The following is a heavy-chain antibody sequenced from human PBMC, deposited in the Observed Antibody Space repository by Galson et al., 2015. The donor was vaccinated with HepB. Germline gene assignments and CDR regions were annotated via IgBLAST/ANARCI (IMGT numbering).Heavy chain of an antibody. V-gene: IGHV3-30*03. J-gene: IGHJ6*02. CDR2: ISYDGSNT. D-gene: IGHD3-22*01. CDR3: GRDRYYYESSNYYPTYSHYGLDV. Sequence: SLRLSCAASGFTFSTYGMHWVRQAPGKGLEWVAVISYDGSNTYYADSVKGRFPISRDNSKNTLYLQMSSLRAEDTAVYYCGRDRYYYESSNYYPTYSHYGLDVWGQGTTVTVSS. CDR1: GFTFSTYG.